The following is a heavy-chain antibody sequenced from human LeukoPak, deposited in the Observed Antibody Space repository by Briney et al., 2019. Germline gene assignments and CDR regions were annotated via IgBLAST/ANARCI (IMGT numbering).Heavy chain of an antibody. J-gene: IGHJ4*02. CDR1: GFTFSSYA. V-gene: IGHV3-23*01. D-gene: IGHD6-19*01. CDR3: AKPYSSGWYGGRPVDY. CDR2: ISGSGGST. Sequence: GGSLRLSCAASGFTFSSYAMSWVRQAPGTGLEWVSAISGSGGSTYYADSVKGRFTISRDNSKNTLYLQMNSLRAEDTAVYYCAKPYSSGWYGGRPVDYWGQGTLVTVSS.